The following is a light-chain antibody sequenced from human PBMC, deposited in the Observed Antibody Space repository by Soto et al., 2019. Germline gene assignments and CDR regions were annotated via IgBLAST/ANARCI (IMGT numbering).Light chain of an antibody. J-gene: IGKJ1*01. CDR3: QQYNSWLWT. CDR1: QSVSSK. Sequence: EIVMTQSPATLSVSPGEGATPSCRASQSVSSKLAWYQQKPGQAPRLLIYGASTGATGIPARFSGSGSGTEFTLIISSLQSEDSAVYYCQQYNSWLWTFGQGTKVDIK. CDR2: GAS. V-gene: IGKV3-15*01.